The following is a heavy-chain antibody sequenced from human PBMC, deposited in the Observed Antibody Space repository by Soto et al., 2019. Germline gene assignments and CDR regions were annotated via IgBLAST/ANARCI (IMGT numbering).Heavy chain of an antibody. CDR3: ARDALAAAGISPLHYYYMDV. J-gene: IGHJ6*03. V-gene: IGHV1-69*04. Sequence: ASVKVSCKASGGTFSSYTIIWVRQATGQGLEWMGRIIPILGIANYAQKFQGRVTITADKSTSTAYMELSSLRSEDTAVYYCARDALAAAGISPLHYYYMDVWGKGTTVTVSS. CDR1: GGTFSSYT. CDR2: IIPILGIA. D-gene: IGHD6-13*01.